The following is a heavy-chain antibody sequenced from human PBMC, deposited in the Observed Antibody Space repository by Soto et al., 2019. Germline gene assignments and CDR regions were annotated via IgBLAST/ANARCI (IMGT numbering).Heavy chain of an antibody. V-gene: IGHV3-30*18. CDR3: AKDTNSPDYYYYYGMDV. CDR2: ISYDGSNK. Sequence: PGGSLRLSCAASVFTFSSYGMHWVRQAPGKGLEWVAVISYDGSNKYYADSVKGRFTISRDNSKNTLYLQMNSLRAEDTAVYYCAKDTNSPDYYYYYGMDVWGQGTTVTVSS. J-gene: IGHJ6*02. CDR1: VFTFSSYG. D-gene: IGHD1-1*01.